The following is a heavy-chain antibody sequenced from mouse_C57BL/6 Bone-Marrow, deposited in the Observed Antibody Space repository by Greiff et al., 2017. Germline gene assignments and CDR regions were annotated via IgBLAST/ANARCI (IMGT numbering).Heavy chain of an antibody. J-gene: IGHJ2*01. V-gene: IGHV1-50*01. CDR2: IDPSDSYT. CDR1: GYTFTSYW. Sequence: QVQLQQPGAELVKPGASVKLSCKASGYTFTSYWMQWVKQRPGQGLEWIGEIDPSDSYTNYNQKFKGKATLTVDTSSSTAYMQLSSLTSEDSAVYYCAIYSNYGYFDYWGQGTTLTVSS. D-gene: IGHD2-5*01. CDR3: AIYSNYGYFDY.